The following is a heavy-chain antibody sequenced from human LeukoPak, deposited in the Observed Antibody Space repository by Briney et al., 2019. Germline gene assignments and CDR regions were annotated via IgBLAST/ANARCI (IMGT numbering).Heavy chain of an antibody. D-gene: IGHD5-24*01. CDR3: ARRFRD. CDR2: IRHDGSTK. CDR1: GLTFSGFE. V-gene: IGHV3-48*03. Sequence: GGSLRLSCVGSGLTFSGFELNWVRQAPGKGLEWVSYIRHDGSTKTYADSVKGRFTISRDDAENSLYLQMNSLRAEDTAIYYCARRFRDWGQGILVTDSS. J-gene: IGHJ4*02.